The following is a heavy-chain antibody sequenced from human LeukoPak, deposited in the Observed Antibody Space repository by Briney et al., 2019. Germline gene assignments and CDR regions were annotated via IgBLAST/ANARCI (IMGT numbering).Heavy chain of an antibody. J-gene: IGHJ4*02. CDR2: IYTSGRT. CDR1: GGSISSGSYY. V-gene: IGHV4-61*02. CDR3: ARAGSGTYYKGFDY. D-gene: IGHD3-10*01. Sequence: SETLSLTCTVSGGSISSGSYYWSWIRQPAGTGLEWIGRIYTSGRTNYNPSLKSRVTISVDTSKNQFSLMLSSVTAADTAVYFCARAGSGTYYKGFDYWGQGTLVTVSS.